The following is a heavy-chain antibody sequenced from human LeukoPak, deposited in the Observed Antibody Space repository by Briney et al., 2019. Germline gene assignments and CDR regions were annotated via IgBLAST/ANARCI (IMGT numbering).Heavy chain of an antibody. J-gene: IGHJ4*02. V-gene: IGHV1-69*10. CDR3: ARDDIGQFDY. Sequence: SVKVSCKTSGGTFSNYAISWVRQAPGQGLEWMGAILPFLGRADYPLKFQGRVTITSDESTRTAYMELSSLKSDDTAVYYCARDDIGQFDYWGQGSLVTVFS. CDR2: ILPFLGRA. CDR1: GGTFSNYA.